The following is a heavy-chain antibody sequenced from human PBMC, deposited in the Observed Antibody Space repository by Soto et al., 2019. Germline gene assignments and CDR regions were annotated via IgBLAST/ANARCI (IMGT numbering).Heavy chain of an antibody. V-gene: IGHV4-31*03. CDR2: IYYIGST. CDR1: GGSISSCGYY. CDR3: ARAQTSVSYGYLPRPYFDY. J-gene: IGHJ4*02. D-gene: IGHD5-12*01. Sequence: LSLTCTVSGGSISSCGYYWSWIRQHPGKGLEWIGYIYYIGSTYYNPSLKSRVTISVDTSKNQFSLKLSSVTAADTAVYYCARAQTSVSYGYLPRPYFDYWGQGTLVTVSS.